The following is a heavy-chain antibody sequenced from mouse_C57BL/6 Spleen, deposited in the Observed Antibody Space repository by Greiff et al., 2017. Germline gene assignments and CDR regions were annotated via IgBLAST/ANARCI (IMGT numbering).Heavy chain of an antibody. CDR2: FYPGSGSI. D-gene: IGHD2-1*01. J-gene: IGHJ2*01. CDR3: ARHEGDGNSVHDFDY. V-gene: IGHV1-62-2*01. Sequence: VKLMESGAELVKPGASVKLSCKASGYTFTEYTIHWVKQRSGQGLEWIGWFYPGSGSIKYNEKFKDKATLTADKSSSTVYMELSRLTSEDSAVYFCARHEGDGNSVHDFDYWGQGTTLTVSS. CDR1: GYTFTEYT.